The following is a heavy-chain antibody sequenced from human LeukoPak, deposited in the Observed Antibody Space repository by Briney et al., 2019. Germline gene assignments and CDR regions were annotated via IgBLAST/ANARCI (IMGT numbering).Heavy chain of an antibody. V-gene: IGHV3-21*01. D-gene: IGHD3-22*01. CDR2: ISSSSSYI. J-gene: IGHJ5*02. CDR1: GFTFINAW. CDR3: ARGYYDSSGYLVDP. Sequence: GGSLRLSCAASGFTFINAWMNWVRQAPGKGLEWVSSISSSSSYIYYADSVKGRFTISRDNAKNSLYLQMNSLRAEDTAVYYCARGYYDSSGYLVDPWGQGTLVTVSS.